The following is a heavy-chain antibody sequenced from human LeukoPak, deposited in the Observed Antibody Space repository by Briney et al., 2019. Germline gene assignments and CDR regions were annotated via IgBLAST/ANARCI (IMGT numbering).Heavy chain of an antibody. CDR2: ISSSSSYI. Sequence: GGSLRLSCAASGFTFSSYSMNWVRQAQGKGLEWISSISSSSSYIYYADSVKGRFTISRDNAKNSLYLQMNSLRAEDTAVYYCARDRYSGYDQNWFDPWGQGTLVTVSS. J-gene: IGHJ5*02. V-gene: IGHV3-21*01. CDR1: GFTFSSYS. D-gene: IGHD5-12*01. CDR3: ARDRYSGYDQNWFDP.